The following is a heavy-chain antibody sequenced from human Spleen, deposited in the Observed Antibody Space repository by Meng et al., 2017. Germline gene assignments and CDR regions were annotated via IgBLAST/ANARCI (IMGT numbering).Heavy chain of an antibody. CDR2: IRSKANNYAT. CDR1: GFTISGSP. J-gene: IGHJ4*02. D-gene: IGHD4-17*01. CDR3: TTDEMTTVTTYADFDY. V-gene: IGHV3-73*01. Sequence: GESLKISCAASGFTISGSPMHWVRQASGKGLEWVGRIRSKANNYATAYAASVEGRFTISRDDSKNTLYLQMNSLKTEDTAVYYCTTDEMTTVTTYADFDYWGQGTLVTVSS.